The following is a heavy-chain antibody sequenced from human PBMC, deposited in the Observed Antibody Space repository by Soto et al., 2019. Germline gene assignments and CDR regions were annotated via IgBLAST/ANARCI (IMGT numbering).Heavy chain of an antibody. D-gene: IGHD3-22*01. CDR3: ARPQDYDDCLAY. V-gene: IGHV1-3*01. CDR2: INPGSGNT. J-gene: IGHJ4*02. CDR1: GYTFTRYN. Sequence: ASVKVSCKASGYTFTRYNVHWVRQAPGQRLEWMGWINPGSGNTRYSQKFQGRVTFIRDTYANTAYMDLSGLISEDTAVYYCARPQDYDDCLAYWGQGTLVTVSS.